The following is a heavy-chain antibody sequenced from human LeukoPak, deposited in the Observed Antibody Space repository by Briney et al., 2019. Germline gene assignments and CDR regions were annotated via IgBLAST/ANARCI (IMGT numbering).Heavy chain of an antibody. D-gene: IGHD2-2*03. V-gene: IGHV1-18*04. CDR3: ASQFGYCSSTSCGVEIDY. CDR2: ISAYNGNT. J-gene: IGHJ4*02. CDR1: GYTFTSYG. Sequence: ASVKVSCKASGYTFTSYGISWVRQAPGQGLEWMGWISAYNGNTNYAQKLQGRVTMTTDTSASTAYMELSSLRSEDTAVYYCASQFGYCSSTSCGVEIDYWGQGTLVTVSS.